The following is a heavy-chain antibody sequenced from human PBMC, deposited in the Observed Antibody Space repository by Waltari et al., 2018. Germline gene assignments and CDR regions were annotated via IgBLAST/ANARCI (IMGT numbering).Heavy chain of an antibody. D-gene: IGHD6-19*01. Sequence: EVQLVGSGGGLVEPGRSLRLSCVASGFTFDDHAMNWVRQTPGKGLEWVSGISWNGATTGYADAVRGRFTISKDNARNSLSLEMTSLRGDDTGFYYCTRETGSTSGWNPLDYWGQGTLVTVSS. CDR2: ISWNGATT. CDR1: GFTFDDHA. J-gene: IGHJ4*02. CDR3: TRETGSTSGWNPLDY. V-gene: IGHV3-9*01.